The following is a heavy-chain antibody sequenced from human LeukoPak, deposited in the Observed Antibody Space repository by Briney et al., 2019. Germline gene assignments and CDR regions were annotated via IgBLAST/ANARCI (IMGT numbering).Heavy chain of an antibody. V-gene: IGHV3-15*01. CDR2: IKSKTDGGTT. Sequence: GGSLRLSCAASGVTFSNAWMSWVRQAPGKGLEWVGHIKSKTDGGTTDYAAPVKGRFTVSRDDSKNTLYLQMNSLKTEDTAVYYCTTDSFASDYWGQGTRVTVSS. J-gene: IGHJ4*02. CDR1: GVTFSNAW. D-gene: IGHD3-3*01. CDR3: TTDSFASDY.